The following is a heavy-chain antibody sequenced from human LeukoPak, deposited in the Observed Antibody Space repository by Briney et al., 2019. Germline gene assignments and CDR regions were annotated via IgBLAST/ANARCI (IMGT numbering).Heavy chain of an antibody. CDR1: GGTFSSYA. Sequence: ASVTVSCKASGGTFSSYAISWVRQAPGQGLEWMGGIIPIFGTANYAQKFQGRVTITADESTSTAHMELSSLRSEDTAVYYCAAMTDWYDVNWFDPWGQGTLVTVSS. J-gene: IGHJ5*02. V-gene: IGHV1-69*01. CDR3: AAMTDWYDVNWFDP. CDR2: IIPIFGTA. D-gene: IGHD1-1*01.